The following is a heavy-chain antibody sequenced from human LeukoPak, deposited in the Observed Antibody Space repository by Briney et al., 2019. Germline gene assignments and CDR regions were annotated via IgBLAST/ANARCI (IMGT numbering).Heavy chain of an antibody. CDR1: GFMFRSYW. CDR3: ARDKSIPNLDAFDI. V-gene: IGHV3-7*05. Sequence: PGGSLRLSCAASGFMFRSYWMTWVRQALGKGLEWVANIKQGGSEINYLDSVRGRFTISRDDTRNSLYLQMNSLRVEDTAVYYCARDKSIPNLDAFDIWGQGTMVTVSS. D-gene: IGHD1-14*01. CDR2: IKQGGSEI. J-gene: IGHJ3*02.